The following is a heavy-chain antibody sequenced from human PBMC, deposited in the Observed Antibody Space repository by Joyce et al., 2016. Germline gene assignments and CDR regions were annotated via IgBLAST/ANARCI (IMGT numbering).Heavy chain of an antibody. CDR3: AKTGGDWFDP. CDR2: LSGSATRT. V-gene: IGHV3-23*01. CDR1: GFTLSNSA. J-gene: IGHJ5*02. D-gene: IGHD1-14*01. Sequence: EVQLLESGGHLIQPGGSLRLSCAASGFTLSNSAMSWVRQAPGKGLERVSTLSGSATRTHYSDSVKGRFTISRDISKNTVFLQMNSLRAEDTAVYYCAKTGGDWFDPWGQGTLVAVSS.